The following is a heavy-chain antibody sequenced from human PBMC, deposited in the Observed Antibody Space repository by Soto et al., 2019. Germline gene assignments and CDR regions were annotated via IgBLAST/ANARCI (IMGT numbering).Heavy chain of an antibody. CDR1: GGSISSYY. CDR2: IYYSGST. J-gene: IGHJ4*02. D-gene: IGHD4-17*01. CDR3: ARSQTTVTSHDY. V-gene: IGHV4-59*01. Sequence: SSETLSLTCTVSGGSISSYYWSWIRQPPGKRLEWIGYIYYSGSTNYNPSLKSRVTISVDTSKNQFSLKLSSVTAADTAVYYCARSQTTVTSHDYWGQGTLVTVSS.